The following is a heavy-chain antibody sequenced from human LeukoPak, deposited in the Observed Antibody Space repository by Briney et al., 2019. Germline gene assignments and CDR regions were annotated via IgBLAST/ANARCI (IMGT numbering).Heavy chain of an antibody. CDR2: IYHSGST. V-gene: IGHV4-4*02. CDR3: XXXRAXXTYXDYVWGSYXPXDAFDI. CDR1: GGSISSSNW. J-gene: IGHJ3*02. Sequence: SETLSLTCAVSGGSISSSNWWSWVRQPPGKGLEWIGEIYHSGSTNYNPSLKSRVTISVDKSKNQFSLKLSSVTAADTAVYYCXXXRAXXTYXDYVWGSYXPXDAFDIWGQGTMVTVSS. D-gene: IGHD3-16*02.